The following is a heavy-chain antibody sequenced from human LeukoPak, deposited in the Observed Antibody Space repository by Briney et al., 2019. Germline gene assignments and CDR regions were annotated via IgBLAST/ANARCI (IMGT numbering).Heavy chain of an antibody. J-gene: IGHJ3*02. CDR3: ARDYYDSSGYYFAFDI. Sequence: GASVKVSCKASGGTFSSYAISWVRQAPGQGLEWMGRIIPIFGTANYAQKFQGRVTITTDESTSTAYMELSSLRSEDTAVYYCARDYYDSSGYYFAFDIWGQGTMVPVSS. CDR2: IIPIFGTA. CDR1: GGTFSSYA. D-gene: IGHD3-22*01. V-gene: IGHV1-69*05.